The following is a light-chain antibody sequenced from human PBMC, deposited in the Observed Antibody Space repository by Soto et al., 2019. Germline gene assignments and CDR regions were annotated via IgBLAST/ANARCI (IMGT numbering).Light chain of an antibody. Sequence: DIVMTQSPASLAVSLGERATINCKSSQSVLYSSNNKNYLAWYQQKAGQPPKLLIYWASTRESGVPDRFSGSGSETDFTLTISSLQAEDVAVYYCQHYYTTPYTFGQGTKLEI. CDR2: WAS. J-gene: IGKJ2*01. CDR3: QHYYTTPYT. CDR1: QSVLYSSNNKNY. V-gene: IGKV4-1*01.